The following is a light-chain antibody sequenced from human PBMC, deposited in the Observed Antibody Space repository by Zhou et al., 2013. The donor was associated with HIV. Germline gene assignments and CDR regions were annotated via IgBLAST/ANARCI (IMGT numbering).Light chain of an antibody. V-gene: IGKV3-20*01. CDR1: QSVSNY. J-gene: IGKJ1*01. CDR2: GAS. Sequence: EIVLTQSPDTLSLSPGERAILSCRASQSVSNYLAWYQQKPGQAPRLLIYGASSRAPGIPDRFSGSGSGTDFTLTISRLEPEDFAVYSCQQYASSPRTFGQGTKVEIK. CDR3: QQYASSPRT.